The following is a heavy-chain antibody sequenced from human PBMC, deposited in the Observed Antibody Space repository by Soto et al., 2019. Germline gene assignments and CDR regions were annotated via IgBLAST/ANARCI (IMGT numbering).Heavy chain of an antibody. CDR2: IYSGGST. Sequence: GGSLRLSCAASGFTVSSNYMSWVRQAPGKGLEWVSVIYSGGSTYYADSVKGRFTISRDNSKNTLYLQMNSLRAEDTAVYYCARDQVYGDYAAGGVDYYYYGMDVWGQGTTVTVSS. CDR3: ARDQVYGDYAAGGVDYYYYGMDV. J-gene: IGHJ6*02. V-gene: IGHV3-53*01. CDR1: GFTVSSNY. D-gene: IGHD4-17*01.